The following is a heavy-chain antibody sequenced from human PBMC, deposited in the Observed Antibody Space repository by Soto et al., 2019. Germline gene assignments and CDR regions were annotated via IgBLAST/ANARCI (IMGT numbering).Heavy chain of an antibody. CDR1: GFTFSSHG. CDR2: IWYDGSDK. Sequence: GGSLRLSCAASGFTFSSHGMHWVRQAPGKGLEWVAVIWYDGSDKYYADSVKGRFTISRDNSKNTVYLQMNSLRAEDTAVYYCARWGSLNYYLGMDVWGQGTTVTVSS. D-gene: IGHD7-27*01. V-gene: IGHV3-33*01. CDR3: ARWGSLNYYLGMDV. J-gene: IGHJ6*02.